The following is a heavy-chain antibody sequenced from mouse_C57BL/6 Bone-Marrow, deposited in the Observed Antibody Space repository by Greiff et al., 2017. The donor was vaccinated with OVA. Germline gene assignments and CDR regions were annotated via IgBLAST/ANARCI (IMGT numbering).Heavy chain of an antibody. CDR1: GFTFSDYG. J-gene: IGHJ3*01. Sequence: EVNVVESGGGLVKPGGSLKLSCAASGFTFSDYGMHWVRQAPEKGLEWVAYISSGSSTIYYADTVKGRFTISRDNAKNTLFLQMTSLRSEDTAMYYCARSGPTWFAYWGQGTLVTVSA. D-gene: IGHD3-1*01. V-gene: IGHV5-17*01. CDR2: ISSGSSTI. CDR3: ARSGPTWFAY.